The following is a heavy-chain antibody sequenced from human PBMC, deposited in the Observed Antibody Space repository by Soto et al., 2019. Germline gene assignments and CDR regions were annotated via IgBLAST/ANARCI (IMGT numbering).Heavy chain of an antibody. CDR3: ARQVYRSEWDRYFDL. Sequence: SETLSLTCTVSGGSMRGHFWSGIRQAPGKGLEWIGYIFYTGSTNYNPSLKSRVSISVDTSKNQFSLRLRSVTAADTAVYYCARQVYRSEWDRYFDLXXRRTLVXXXS. V-gene: IGHV4-59*08. D-gene: IGHD6-25*01. CDR1: GGSMRGHF. CDR2: IFYTGST. J-gene: IGHJ2*01.